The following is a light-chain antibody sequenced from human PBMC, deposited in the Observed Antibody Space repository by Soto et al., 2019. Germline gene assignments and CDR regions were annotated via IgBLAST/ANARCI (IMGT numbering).Light chain of an antibody. CDR2: GAS. CDR3: QQYNYWPIT. J-gene: IGKJ5*01. V-gene: IGKV3-15*01. Sequence: EVVLTQSPAILSVSPGEGASLSCRASQSVADNLAWFQQKPGQGPRLLIYGASTRATGIPARFSGGGSETDFTLTVSSLRSEDSAVYYCQQYNYWPITFGQGTRLEIK. CDR1: QSVADN.